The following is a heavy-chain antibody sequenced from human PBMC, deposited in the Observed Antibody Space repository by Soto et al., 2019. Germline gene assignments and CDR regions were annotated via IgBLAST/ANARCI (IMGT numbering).Heavy chain of an antibody. Sequence: QVQLQESGPRLVRPSQTLSLTCTVSGESIDTAGYYWTWIRQRPGRGLEWLGFIYHSGATYYSSSMKSRLSISIDRSQNQLSLKVTSVPAADTAVYFCSRGDYWGQGMLVTVPS. CDR3: SRGDY. CDR2: IYHSGAT. V-gene: IGHV4-31*03. J-gene: IGHJ4*02. CDR1: GESIDTAGYY.